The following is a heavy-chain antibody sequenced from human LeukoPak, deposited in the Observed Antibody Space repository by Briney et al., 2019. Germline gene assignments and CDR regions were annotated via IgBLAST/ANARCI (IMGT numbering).Heavy chain of an antibody. CDR2: ISGSGGST. CDR3: AKFSEGDYYDSSGYYSYFDY. D-gene: IGHD3-22*01. Sequence: GGSLRLSCTASGITSSNYAMNWVRQAPGKGLEWVSAISGSGGSTYYADSVKGRFTISRDNSKNTLYLQMNSLRAEDTAVYYCAKFSEGDYYDSSGYYSYFDYWGQGTLVTVSS. CDR1: GITSSNYA. V-gene: IGHV3-23*01. J-gene: IGHJ4*02.